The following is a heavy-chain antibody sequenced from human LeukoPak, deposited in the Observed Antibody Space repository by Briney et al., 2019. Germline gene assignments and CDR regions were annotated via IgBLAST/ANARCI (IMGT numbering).Heavy chain of an antibody. CDR1: GFTFSSYG. V-gene: IGHV3-23*01. J-gene: IGHJ1*01. Sequence: PGGSLRLSCAASGFTFSSYGMHWVRQAPGKGLEWVSSISGSGHSTYYAESVKGRFTISRDNSKNTVYLQMNSLRAEDTAIYYCAKERNSGWPPEYFHPWGQGTLVTVSS. CDR2: ISGSGHST. D-gene: IGHD6-19*01. CDR3: AKERNSGWPPEYFHP.